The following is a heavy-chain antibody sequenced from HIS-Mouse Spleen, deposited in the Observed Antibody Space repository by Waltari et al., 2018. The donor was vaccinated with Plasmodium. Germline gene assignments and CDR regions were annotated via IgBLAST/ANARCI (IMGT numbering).Heavy chain of an antibody. CDR1: GFTFDDYA. Sequence: EVQLVESGGGLVQPGRSLRLSCAASGFTFDDYAMHWVRQAPGKGLEWVSGISWNSGSIGYADSGKGRFTISRDNAKNSLYLQMNSLRAEDTALYYCAKEHLTYSGSYYYYYGMDVWGQGTTVTVSS. V-gene: IGHV3-9*01. CDR3: AKEHLTYSGSYYYYYGMDV. CDR2: ISWNSGSI. D-gene: IGHD1-26*01. J-gene: IGHJ6*02.